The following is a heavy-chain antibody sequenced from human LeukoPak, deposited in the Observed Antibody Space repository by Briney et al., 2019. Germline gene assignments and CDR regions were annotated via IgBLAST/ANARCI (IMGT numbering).Heavy chain of an antibody. D-gene: IGHD2-2*01. CDR1: GGSISSSSYY. V-gene: IGHV4-39*01. Sequence: SETLSLTCTVSGGSISSSSYYWGWIRQPPGKGLEWIGSIYYSGSTYYNPSLKSRVTISVDTSKNQFSLKLSSVTAADTAVYYCARGGYCSSTSCYASEDYMDVWGKGTTVTVSS. J-gene: IGHJ6*03. CDR2: IYYSGST. CDR3: ARGGYCSSTSCYASEDYMDV.